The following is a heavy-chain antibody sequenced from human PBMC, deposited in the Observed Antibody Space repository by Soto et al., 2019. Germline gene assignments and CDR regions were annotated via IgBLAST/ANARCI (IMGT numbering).Heavy chain of an antibody. CDR3: ARGGSRAITEYGRGGSSYARDFDY. CDR2: INPNSGGT. J-gene: IGHJ4*02. Sequence: ASVKVSCKASGYTFTGYYMHWVRQAPGQGLEWMGWINPNSGGTNYAQKFQGWVTMTRDTSISTAYMELSRLRSDDTAVYYCARGGSRAITEYGRGGSSYARDFDYGGKETRFTFP. V-gene: IGHV1-2*04. CDR1: GYTFTGYY. D-gene: IGHD2-15*01.